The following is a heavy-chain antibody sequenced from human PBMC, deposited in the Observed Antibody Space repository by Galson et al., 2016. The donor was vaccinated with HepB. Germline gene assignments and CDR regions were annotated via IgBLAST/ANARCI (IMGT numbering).Heavy chain of an antibody. CDR1: GYTFTNYW. J-gene: IGHJ6*02. Sequence: QSGAEVKKSGESLKISCKASGYTFTNYWIGWVRQMPGKGLEWMGIIYPGDSDTRYSLAFEGQVTISADNSISTAYLQWSSLKASDSAMYYCARHVGVENYDVSRGYYTDYYYGMDVWGQGTSVTV. V-gene: IGHV5-51*01. CDR2: IYPGDSDT. D-gene: IGHD3-3*01. CDR3: ARHVGVENYDVSRGYYTDYYYGMDV.